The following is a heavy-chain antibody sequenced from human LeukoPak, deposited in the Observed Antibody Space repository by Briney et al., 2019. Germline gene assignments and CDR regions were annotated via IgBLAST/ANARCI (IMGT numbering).Heavy chain of an antibody. D-gene: IGHD3-16*01. CDR3: ARGRGVSYTLDY. CDR2: ISSSSSYI. J-gene: IGHJ4*02. Sequence: GGSLRLSCAASGFTFSSYSMNWVRQAPGKGLEWVSSISSSSSYIYYADSVKGRFTISRDNAKNSLYLRMNSLRAEDTAVYYCARGRGVSYTLDYWGQGTLVTVSS. CDR1: GFTFSSYS. V-gene: IGHV3-21*01.